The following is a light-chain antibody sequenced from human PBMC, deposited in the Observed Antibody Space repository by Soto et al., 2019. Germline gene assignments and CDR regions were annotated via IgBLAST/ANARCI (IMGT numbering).Light chain of an antibody. CDR3: QVWASTAEFVV. CDR1: KIGSKI. CDR2: DAT. V-gene: IGLV3-21*02. J-gene: IGLJ1*01. Sequence: SYDLTHPPSVSVAPVQTAKITCGGDKIGSKIVHWYKQRPGHAPVAVVFDATDRPSGIPDRISASRSGDTATLTISRVDAGDEADYYCQVWASTAEFVVFGSGTKVTVL.